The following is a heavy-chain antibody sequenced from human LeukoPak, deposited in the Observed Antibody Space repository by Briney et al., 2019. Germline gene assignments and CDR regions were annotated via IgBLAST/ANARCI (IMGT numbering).Heavy chain of an antibody. J-gene: IGHJ5*02. CDR1: GGTFSSYA. CDR2: IIPIFGTA. V-gene: IGHV1-69*01. CDR3: ARPPEYYDILTGYLP. Sequence: KVSCKASGGTFSSYAISWVRQAPGQGLEWMGGIIPIFGTANYAQKFQGRVTITADESTSTAYMELSSLRSEDTAVYYCARPPEYYDILTGYLPWGQGTLVTVSS. D-gene: IGHD3-9*01.